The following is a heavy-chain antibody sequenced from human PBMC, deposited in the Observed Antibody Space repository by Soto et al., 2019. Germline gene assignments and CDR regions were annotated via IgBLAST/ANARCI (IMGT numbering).Heavy chain of an antibody. J-gene: IGHJ6*02. CDR2: TSPNLGKA. CDR1: GYTFTNYG. Sequence: ASVKVSCKASGYTFTNYGFSWVRQAPGQGLEWMGRTSPNLGKANYAQKFQGRVTITADKSTSTAYMGLSSLRSEDTAVYYCARAGYCSGGSCYATMEDYYYYGMAVWGQGTTVTVSS. CDR3: ARAGYCSGGSCYATMEDYYYYGMAV. D-gene: IGHD2-15*01. V-gene: IGHV1-69*04.